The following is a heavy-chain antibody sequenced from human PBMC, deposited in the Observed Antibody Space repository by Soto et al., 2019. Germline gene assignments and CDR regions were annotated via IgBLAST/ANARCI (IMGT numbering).Heavy chain of an antibody. CDR3: VRGRSYSVYDF. Sequence: SETLSLTCTVSGGSISGHSWIWIRQPAGKGLEWIGHIYPSGSTSYNPSLRSRVTMSLDTSSNQIFLNLTSVTAADTAVFYCVRGRSYSVYDFWGPGTLVTVS. J-gene: IGHJ4*02. V-gene: IGHV4-4*07. CDR2: IYPSGST. CDR1: GGSISGHS. D-gene: IGHD5-12*01.